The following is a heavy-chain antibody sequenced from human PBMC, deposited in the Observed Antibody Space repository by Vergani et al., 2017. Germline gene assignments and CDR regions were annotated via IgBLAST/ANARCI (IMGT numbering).Heavy chain of an antibody. CDR1: GFTFSSYA. D-gene: IGHD3-16*02. CDR2: ISYDGSNK. CDR3: AKEYYVWGSYRLGTNAFDI. J-gene: IGHJ3*02. Sequence: QVQLVESGGGVVQPGRSLRLSCAASGFTFSSYAMHWVRQAPGKGLEWVAVISYDGSNKYYADSVKGRFTISRDNAKNSLYLQMNSLRAEDTALYYCAKEYYVWGSYRLGTNAFDIWGQGTMVTVSS. V-gene: IGHV3-30-3*01.